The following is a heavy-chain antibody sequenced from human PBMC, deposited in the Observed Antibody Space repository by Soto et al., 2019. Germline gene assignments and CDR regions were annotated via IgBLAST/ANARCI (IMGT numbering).Heavy chain of an antibody. CDR2: TYYRSKWYN. J-gene: IGHJ5*02. CDR3: ARDPKLNYCTNGVCYPFVWFDP. V-gene: IGHV6-1*01. Sequence: SQTLSLTCAISGDSVSSNSAAWNWIRQSPSRGLEWLGRTYYRSKWYNDYAVSVKSRITINPDTSKNQFSLQLNSVTPEDTAVYYCARDPKLNYCTNGVCYPFVWFDPWGQGTLVTVSS. D-gene: IGHD2-8*01. CDR1: GDSVSSNSAA.